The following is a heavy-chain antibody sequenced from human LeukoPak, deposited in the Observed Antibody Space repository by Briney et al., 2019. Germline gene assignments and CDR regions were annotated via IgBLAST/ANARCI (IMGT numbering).Heavy chain of an antibody. CDR2: IYPGDSDI. V-gene: IGHV5-51*01. J-gene: IGHJ4*02. CDR3: ARLQCGDSCYENY. Sequence: GESLKISCKGSGYSFTNYWIGWVRQLPGKGLEWMGIIYPGDSDIRYNPSLQGQVTISADKSISTAYLQWTSLKASDTAIYYCARLQCGDSCYENYWGQGTPVTVSS. D-gene: IGHD2-15*01. CDR1: GYSFTNYW.